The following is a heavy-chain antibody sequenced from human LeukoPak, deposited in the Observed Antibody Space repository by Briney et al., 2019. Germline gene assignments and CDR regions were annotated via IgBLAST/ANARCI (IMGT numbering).Heavy chain of an antibody. J-gene: IGHJ6*02. V-gene: IGHV4-39*07. CDR3: ARDRSPEHYYDSSHWDYYYGMDV. CDR2: IYYSGST. CDR1: GASISSSGYY. D-gene: IGHD3-22*01. Sequence: PSETLSLTCTVSGASISSSGYYWGWIRQPPGKGLEWIGSIYYSGSTYYNPSLKSRVTISVDTSKNQFSLKLSSVTAADTAVYYCARDRSPEHYYDSSHWDYYYGMDVWGQGTTVTVSS.